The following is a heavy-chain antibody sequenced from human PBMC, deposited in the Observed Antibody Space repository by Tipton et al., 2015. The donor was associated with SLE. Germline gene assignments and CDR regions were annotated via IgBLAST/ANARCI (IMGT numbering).Heavy chain of an antibody. V-gene: IGHV4-4*02. CDR1: GGSISSSNW. CDR2: IYHSGST. D-gene: IGHD6-6*01. J-gene: IGHJ4*02. CDR3: ARVWRQLANYFDY. Sequence: TLSLTCAVSGGSISSSNWWSWVRQPPGKGLEWIGEIYHSGSTNHNPSLKSRVTISVDKSKNHFSLKLSYVTAADTAVYYCARVWRQLANYFDYWGQGTLVTVSS.